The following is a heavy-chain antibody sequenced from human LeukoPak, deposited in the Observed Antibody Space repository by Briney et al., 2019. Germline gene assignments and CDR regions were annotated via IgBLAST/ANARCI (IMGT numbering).Heavy chain of an antibody. Sequence: ASVKVSCKVSGYTFTDYYMHWVQQAPGKGLEWMGLVDPEDGETIYAEKFQGRVTITADTSTDTAYMVLSSLRSEDTAVYYCATSVVPAATGIGDPWGQGTLVTVSS. V-gene: IGHV1-69-2*01. CDR3: ATSVVPAATGIGDP. CDR2: VDPEDGET. CDR1: GYTFTDYY. D-gene: IGHD2-2*01. J-gene: IGHJ5*02.